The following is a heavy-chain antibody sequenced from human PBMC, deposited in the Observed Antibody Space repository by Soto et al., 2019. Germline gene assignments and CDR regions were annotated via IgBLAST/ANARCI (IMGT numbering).Heavy chain of an antibody. Sequence: SGTLSLTCAVYSGSFSGYYWGWVRQPPGKGLEWLGKISHSGTVNYNATLRSRVTISVDKPKNQLSLKLMSVTAADTAVYYCARDYDGFDYWGPGILVTVSS. D-gene: IGHD3-16*01. CDR3: ARDYDGFDY. CDR2: ISHSGTV. J-gene: IGHJ4*02. V-gene: IGHV4-34*01. CDR1: SGSFSGYY.